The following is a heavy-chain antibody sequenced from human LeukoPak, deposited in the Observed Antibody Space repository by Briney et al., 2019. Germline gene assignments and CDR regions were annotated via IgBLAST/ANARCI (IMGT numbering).Heavy chain of an antibody. CDR3: ARGRLGRYFDY. V-gene: IGHV3-33*01. J-gene: IGHJ4*02. Sequence: GGSLRLSCATSGFTFEKYGIHWVRQAPGKGLEWVAVIWHDGSRTHYADSLKGRFTISRDNSKNTLYLQMNSLRAEDTAVYYCARGRLGRYFDYWGQGTLVTVSS. CDR1: GFTFEKYG. CDR2: IWHDGSRT.